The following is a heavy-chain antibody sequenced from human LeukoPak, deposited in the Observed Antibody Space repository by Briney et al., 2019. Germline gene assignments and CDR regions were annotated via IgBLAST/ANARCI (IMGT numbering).Heavy chain of an antibody. D-gene: IGHD3-22*01. J-gene: IGHJ4*02. CDR3: ARAYDSIRYYFDS. V-gene: IGHV1-69*05. CDR2: IIPIFGTP. CDR1: GGTFSSYV. Sequence: ASVKVSCKASGGTFSSYVINWVGQAPGQGLEWMGGIIPIFGTPNYAQRFRGKVTLTTDESTSTAYMELSSLTSEDTAVYYCARAYDSIRYYFDSWGQGTLVTVSP.